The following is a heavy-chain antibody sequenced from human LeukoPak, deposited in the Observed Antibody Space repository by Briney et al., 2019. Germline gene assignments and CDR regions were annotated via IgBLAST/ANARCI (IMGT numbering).Heavy chain of an antibody. CDR3: ATAPPSTTYRSTWEQDY. CDR1: GFTFSDHN. Sequence: SGGSLRLSCVASGFTFSDHNMSWVRQAPGKGLEWVSVIYTGGTTYYADSVKGRFTISRDSSKNTLYLQMNSLRAEDTAVYYCATAPPSTTYRSTWEQDYWGLGTLVTVSS. CDR2: IYTGGTT. J-gene: IGHJ4*02. V-gene: IGHV3-66*01. D-gene: IGHD6-13*01.